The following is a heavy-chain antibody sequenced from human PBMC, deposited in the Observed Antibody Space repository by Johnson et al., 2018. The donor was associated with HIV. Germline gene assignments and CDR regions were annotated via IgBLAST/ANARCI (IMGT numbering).Heavy chain of an antibody. CDR3: AKYNWNHDAFDI. CDR1: GFTFSDYN. D-gene: IGHD1-20*01. CDR2: ISWNSGSL. J-gene: IGHJ3*02. Sequence: QVQLVESGGGLVKPGGSLRLSCAASGFTFSDYNMSWIRQAPGKGLEWVSGISWNSGSLGYADSVKGRFTISRDNSKNMLFLQMNSLRAEDTAMFYCAKYNWNHDAFDIWGQGTKVTVSS. V-gene: IGHV3-11*04.